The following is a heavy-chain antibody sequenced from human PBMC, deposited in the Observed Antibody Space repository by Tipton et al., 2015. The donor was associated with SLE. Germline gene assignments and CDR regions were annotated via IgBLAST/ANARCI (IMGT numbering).Heavy chain of an antibody. Sequence: QLVQSGAEVKKPGESLKISCKVSGFNFINYWIGWVRQMPGKGLEWMGIIYPGDSDTRYGPSFQGQVTISADKSISTAYLQWRSLKASDTAIYYCATSGGGILTAFDIWGQGTMVTVSS. J-gene: IGHJ3*02. CDR2: IYPGDSDT. V-gene: IGHV5-51*03. D-gene: IGHD3-9*01. CDR3: ATSGGGILTAFDI. CDR1: GFNFINYW.